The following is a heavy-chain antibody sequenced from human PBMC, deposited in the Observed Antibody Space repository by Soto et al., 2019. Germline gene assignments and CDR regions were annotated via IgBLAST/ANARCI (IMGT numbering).Heavy chain of an antibody. CDR2: INHSGST. V-gene: IGHV4-34*01. Sequence: PSETLSLTCAVSGGSFSGYYWSWVRQPPGKGLEWIGEINHSGSTNYNPSLKGRVTISIDTSKNHFSLKLSSVTAADTAVYYCASPRCGAGGCYSSWLDPWGQGTLVTVSS. D-gene: IGHD2-15*01. CDR1: GGSFSGYY. CDR3: ASPRCGAGGCYSSWLDP. J-gene: IGHJ5*02.